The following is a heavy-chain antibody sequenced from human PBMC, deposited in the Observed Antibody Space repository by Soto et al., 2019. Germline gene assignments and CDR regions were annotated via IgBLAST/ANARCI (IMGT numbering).Heavy chain of an antibody. Sequence: GGSLRLSCAASGFTFSSYAMSWVRQAPGKGREWVSAISGSGGSTYYADSVKGRFTISRDNSKNTLYLQMNSLRAEDTAVYYCAKDQNPYYDSSGTYYFDYWGQGTLVTVSS. CDR2: ISGSGGST. J-gene: IGHJ4*02. CDR3: AKDQNPYYDSSGTYYFDY. D-gene: IGHD3-22*01. V-gene: IGHV3-23*01. CDR1: GFTFSSYA.